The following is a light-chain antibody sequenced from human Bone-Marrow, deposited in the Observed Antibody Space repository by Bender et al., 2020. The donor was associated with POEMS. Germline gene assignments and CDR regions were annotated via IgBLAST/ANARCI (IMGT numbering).Light chain of an antibody. Sequence: SYVLTQPPSMSVAPGETARITCGGHNFAMKSVHWYQQKPGQAPILIVFDDTDRPSGIPARFSGSNSGNTATLTITGVEAGDEADYYCQRWHGPSDHAIFGGGTKLTVL. V-gene: IGLV3-21*02. CDR2: DDT. CDR1: NFAMKS. CDR3: QRWHGPSDHAI. J-gene: IGLJ2*01.